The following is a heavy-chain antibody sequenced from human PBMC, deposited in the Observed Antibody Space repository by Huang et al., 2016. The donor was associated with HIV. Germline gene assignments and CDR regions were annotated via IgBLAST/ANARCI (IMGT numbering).Heavy chain of an antibody. CDR1: GGSISTHY. CDR2: IDYSGST. V-gene: IGHV4-59*11. D-gene: IGHD3-3*01. J-gene: IGHJ4*02. Sequence: QVQLQESGPGLVKPSETLSLTCTVSGGSISTHYWSWSRQPPGKGLEWIGSIDYSGSTNYSPSLKRRVTILLDTSKNQFSLRVNSVTAADTAMYYCARDHHDFWRGYRRMYFFDHWGQGTLVTVSS. CDR3: ARDHHDFWRGYRRMYFFDH.